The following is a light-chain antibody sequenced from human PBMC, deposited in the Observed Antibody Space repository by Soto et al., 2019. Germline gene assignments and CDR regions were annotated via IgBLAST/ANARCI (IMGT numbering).Light chain of an antibody. Sequence: QSVLTQPASVSGSPGQSITISCAGTMRDIGAYNLVSWYQQHPGKAPQLIIYEVSNRPSGVSNRFSGSKSGNTASLTISGLQAEDEADYYCCSYTSSSTYVFGTGTKLTVL. J-gene: IGLJ1*01. CDR3: CSYTSSSTYV. V-gene: IGLV2-14*01. CDR2: EVS. CDR1: MRDIGAYNL.